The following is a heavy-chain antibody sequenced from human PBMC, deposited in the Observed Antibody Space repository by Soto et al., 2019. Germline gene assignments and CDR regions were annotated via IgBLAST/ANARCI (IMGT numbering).Heavy chain of an antibody. Sequence: PSETLSLTCAVYGGSLSDYSWTWIRQAPRRGLEWIGEVDTSGITNYNPSLESRVTLSLDTSNSQFSLQVRSVTAADAAVYYCARDLKEYCSDGKCNWFDPWGQGTLVTVSS. D-gene: IGHD2-15*01. CDR1: GGSLSDYS. J-gene: IGHJ5*02. V-gene: IGHV4-34*01. CDR2: VDTSGIT. CDR3: ARDLKEYCSDGKCNWFDP.